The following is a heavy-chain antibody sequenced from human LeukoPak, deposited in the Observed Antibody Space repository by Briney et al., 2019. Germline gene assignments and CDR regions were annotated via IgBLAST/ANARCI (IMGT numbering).Heavy chain of an antibody. Sequence: GGSLRLSCAASGFTFSSYAMSWVRQAPGKGLEWVSTISGSGDSTYHADSVKGRFTISRDNSKNTLYLQMNGLRAEDTAVYYCAKGTSVAPGSTNDFDYWSQGTLVTVSP. J-gene: IGHJ4*02. CDR1: GFTFSSYA. V-gene: IGHV3-23*01. CDR2: ISGSGDST. CDR3: AKGTSVAPGSTNDFDY. D-gene: IGHD1-26*01.